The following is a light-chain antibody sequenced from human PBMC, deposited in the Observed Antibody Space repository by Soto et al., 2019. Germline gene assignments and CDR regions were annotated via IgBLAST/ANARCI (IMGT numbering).Light chain of an antibody. CDR2: KAS. Sequence: DIQMTQSPSPLSASRGDRVTITCRASQSMRSWFAWYQQKPGKAPNLLIYKASSLDSGVSSRFSGSGSETEFTLTISSLQPDDFATYYCQQYNDYSWTFGQGTKVEI. J-gene: IGKJ1*01. V-gene: IGKV1-5*03. CDR1: QSMRSW. CDR3: QQYNDYSWT.